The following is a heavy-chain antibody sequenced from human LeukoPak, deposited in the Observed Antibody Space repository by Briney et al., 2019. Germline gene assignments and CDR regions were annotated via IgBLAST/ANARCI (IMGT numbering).Heavy chain of an antibody. CDR1: GGSISSYY. CDR2: IYYSGST. D-gene: IGHD6-19*01. J-gene: IGHJ4*02. Sequence: SETLSLTCTVSGGSISSYYWIWIRQPSGKGLEWIGYIYYSGSTNYNPSLKSRVTISVDTSKNQFSLKLSSVTAADTAVYYCARAYSSGWDYFDYWGQGTLVTVSS. V-gene: IGHV4-59*01. CDR3: ARAYSSGWDYFDY.